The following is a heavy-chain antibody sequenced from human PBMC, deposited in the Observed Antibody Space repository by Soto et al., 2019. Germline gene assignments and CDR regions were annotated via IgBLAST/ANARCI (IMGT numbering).Heavy chain of an antibody. J-gene: IGHJ4*02. CDR2: INPNSGGT. V-gene: IGHV1-2*02. CDR1: GYTFTGYY. Sequence: ASVKVSCKASGYTFTGYYIHWVRQAPGQGLEWMGWINPNSGGTDYAQNFQGRVTMTRGTSISTAYMELSRLKSDDTAVYYCARSNYEYFSDYWGQGTLVTVSS. CDR3: ARSNYEYFSDY. D-gene: IGHD3-22*01.